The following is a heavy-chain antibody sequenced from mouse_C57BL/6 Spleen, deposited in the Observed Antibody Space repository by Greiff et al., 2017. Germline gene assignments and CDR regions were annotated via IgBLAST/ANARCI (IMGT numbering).Heavy chain of an antibody. Sequence: QVQLQQSGAELVMPGASVKLSCKASGYTFTSYWMHWVKQRPGQGLEWIGEIDPSDSYTNYNQKFKGKSTLTVEKSSSTAYMHLSRLTSEDSAFYYCPSGGLRSFFDYWGQGTTLTVSS. V-gene: IGHV1-69*01. D-gene: IGHD2-4*01. CDR2: IDPSDSYT. J-gene: IGHJ2*01. CDR1: GYTFTSYW. CDR3: PSGGLRSFFDY.